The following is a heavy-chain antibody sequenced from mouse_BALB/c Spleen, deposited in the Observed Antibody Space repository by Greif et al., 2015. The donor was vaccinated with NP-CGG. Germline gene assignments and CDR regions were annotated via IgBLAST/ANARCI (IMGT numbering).Heavy chain of an antibody. Sequence: QVQLQQSGAELVMPGASVKMSCKASGYTFTDYWMHWVKQRPGQGLEWIGAIDTSDSYTSYNQKFKGKATLTVDESSSTAYMQLSSLTPEDSAVYYCARKSVPYAMDYWGQGTSVTVSS. CDR2: IDTSDSYT. D-gene: IGHD5-1*01. CDR3: ARKSVPYAMDY. V-gene: IGHV1-69*01. CDR1: GYTFTDYW. J-gene: IGHJ4*01.